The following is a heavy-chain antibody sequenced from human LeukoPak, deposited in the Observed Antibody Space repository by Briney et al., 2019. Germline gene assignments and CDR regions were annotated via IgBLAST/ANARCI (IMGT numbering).Heavy chain of an antibody. CDR2: INHSGST. CDR1: GGSISSSSYY. Sequence: PSETLSLTCTVSGGSISSSSYYWSWIRQPPGKGLEWIGEINHSGSTNYNPSLKSRVTISVDTSKNQFSLKLSSVTAADTAVYYCARKKVADYWGQGTLVTVSS. J-gene: IGHJ4*02. CDR3: ARKKVADY. V-gene: IGHV4-39*07.